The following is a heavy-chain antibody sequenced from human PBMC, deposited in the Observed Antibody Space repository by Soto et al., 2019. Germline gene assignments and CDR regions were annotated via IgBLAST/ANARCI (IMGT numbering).Heavy chain of an antibody. CDR2: INAGNGNT. V-gene: IGHV1-3*01. J-gene: IGHJ6*03. D-gene: IGHD4-17*01. Sequence: EASVKVSCKASGYTFTSYAMHWVRQAPGQRLEWMGWINAGNGNTNYSQKFQGRVTMTRDTSTSTVYMELSSLRSEDTAVYYCARDPYFRDNDYGDYVSVFYYYMDVWGKGTTVTVSS. CDR1: GYTFTSYA. CDR3: ARDPYFRDNDYGDYVSVFYYYMDV.